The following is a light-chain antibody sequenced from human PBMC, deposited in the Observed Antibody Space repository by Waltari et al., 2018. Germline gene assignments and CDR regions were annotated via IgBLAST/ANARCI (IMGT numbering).Light chain of an antibody. CDR1: SSNIGAGFD. V-gene: IGLV1-40*01. CDR3: QSYDSSLTDFV. Sequence: QSVLTQPPSVSGAPGQRVTISCPGSSSNIGAGFDVPWYQQLPGAAPKPPLSANHQRPSGVPARFSGSKSDTSASLAITGLQAEDEADYYCQSYDSSLTDFVFGSGTRVSV. CDR2: ANH. J-gene: IGLJ1*01.